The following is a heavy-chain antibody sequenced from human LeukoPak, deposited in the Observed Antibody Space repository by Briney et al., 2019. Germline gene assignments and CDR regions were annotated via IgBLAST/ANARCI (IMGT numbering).Heavy chain of an antibody. CDR3: AKDNYGGVYAS. D-gene: IGHD3-16*01. CDR1: GFIFRNFG. Sequence: GESLRLSCAASGFIFRNFGMSWIRQAPGKGLEWVSHISDVVAHTWYADSVKGRFIISRDNSNNRVCLQMNSLRPEDTALYYCAKDNYGGVYASWGQGTLVTVSS. V-gene: IGHV3-23*01. J-gene: IGHJ5*02. CDR2: ISDVVAHT.